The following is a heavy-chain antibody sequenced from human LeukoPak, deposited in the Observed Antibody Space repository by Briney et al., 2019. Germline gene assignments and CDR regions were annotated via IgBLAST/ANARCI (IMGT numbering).Heavy chain of an antibody. CDR3: AREVVPAAMRTGFDP. CDR1: GYFMSSGYY. D-gene: IGHD2-2*01. Sequence: WETLSLLCTVSGYFMSSGYYLGWIGPRPGNGLEWIESIFHSGSTYYNPSLKSRVTISVDTSKNQFSLKLSSLTAADTAVYYCAREVVPAAMRTGFDPWGQGTLVTVSS. CDR2: IFHSGST. V-gene: IGHV4-38-2*02. J-gene: IGHJ5*02.